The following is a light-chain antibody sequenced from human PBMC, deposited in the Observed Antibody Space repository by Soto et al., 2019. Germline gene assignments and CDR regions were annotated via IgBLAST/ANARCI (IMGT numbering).Light chain of an antibody. CDR2: LAS. CDR1: QSLQHNNGNTL. V-gene: IGKV2-28*01. J-gene: IGKJ1*01. Sequence: EIVMTQSPLSLTATPGEPASISCKSSQSLQHNNGNTLLDWYMQKPVQSPQLLIYLASRRAPGAPDRVSGSGSGTDFTLRISTVEADDAAIYYCMQALQTPRTFGQGTKLEI. CDR3: MQALQTPRT.